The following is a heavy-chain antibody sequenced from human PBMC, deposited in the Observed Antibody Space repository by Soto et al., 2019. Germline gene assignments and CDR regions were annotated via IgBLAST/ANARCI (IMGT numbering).Heavy chain of an antibody. CDR2: ISGSGSST. D-gene: IGHD4-17*01. Sequence: EVQLLESGGGLVQPGGSLRLSCAASGFTFSSDAMSWVRQAPGKGLEWVSAISGSGSSTYYADSVKGRFTISRDNSKNTLYLQMNSLRAEDTAVYYCAKDDDYGDSLPLDYWGQGTLVTVSS. V-gene: IGHV3-23*01. J-gene: IGHJ4*02. CDR1: GFTFSSDA. CDR3: AKDDDYGDSLPLDY.